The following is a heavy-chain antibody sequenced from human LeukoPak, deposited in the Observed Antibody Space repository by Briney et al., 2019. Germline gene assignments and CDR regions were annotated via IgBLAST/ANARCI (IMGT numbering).Heavy chain of an antibody. D-gene: IGHD6-13*01. J-gene: IGHJ4*02. V-gene: IGHV4-4*07. Sequence: SETLSLTCTVSGVSLSSHYWSWIRQPAGKGLEWIGRLYTSGSTNYNPSLKSRVTMSVDTSKNQFSLKLSSVTAADTAVDYGAKCRSGWYICDWWGQGALVTVSA. CDR1: GVSLSSHY. CDR3: AKCRSGWYICDW. CDR2: LYTSGST.